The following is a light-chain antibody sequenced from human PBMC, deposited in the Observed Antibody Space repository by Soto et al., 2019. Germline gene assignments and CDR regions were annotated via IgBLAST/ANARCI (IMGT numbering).Light chain of an antibody. V-gene: IGKV3-20*01. CDR2: GAS. J-gene: IGKJ1*01. CDR1: QSVSSSY. Sequence: EIVLTQSPGTLSLSPGERATLSCRASQSVSSSYLAWYQQKLGQAPRLLIYGASSRATGIPDRFSGSGSGTDFTLTISRLEPEDFAVYYCQQYGSSPGTF. CDR3: QQYGSSPGT.